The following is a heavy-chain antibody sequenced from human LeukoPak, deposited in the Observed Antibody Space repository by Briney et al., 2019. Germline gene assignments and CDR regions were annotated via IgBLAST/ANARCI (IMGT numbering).Heavy chain of an antibody. Sequence: GGSLRLSCAASGFTFTNYVMSWVRQAPGKGLEWVSSISGIGDNTYYADSVKGRFTVSRDNSKNTLYLQMNSLRAEDTAVYYCAKGWGPYSSSSPFDYWGQGTLVTVSS. CDR3: AKGWGPYSSSSPFDY. V-gene: IGHV3-23*01. CDR1: GFTFTNYV. D-gene: IGHD6-6*01. J-gene: IGHJ4*02. CDR2: ISGIGDNT.